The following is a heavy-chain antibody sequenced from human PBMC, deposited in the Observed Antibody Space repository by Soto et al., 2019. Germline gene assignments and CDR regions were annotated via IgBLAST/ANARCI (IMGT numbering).Heavy chain of an antibody. CDR3: AKDTPQQPTSPYMDV. J-gene: IGHJ6*03. Sequence: GSLRLSCAASGFTFSSYSMNWVRQAPGKGLEWVSAISGSSSSIYYADSVRGRFTISRDNSKNTLYLQMNSLRAEDTAVYYCAKDTPQQPTSPYMDVWGKGTTVTVSS. CDR1: GFTFSSYS. V-gene: IGHV3-23*01. D-gene: IGHD5-12*01. CDR2: ISGSSSSI.